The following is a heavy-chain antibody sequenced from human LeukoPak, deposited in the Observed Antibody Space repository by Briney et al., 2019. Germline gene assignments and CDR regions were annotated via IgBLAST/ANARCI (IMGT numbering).Heavy chain of an antibody. J-gene: IGHJ3*02. Sequence: SETLSLTCAVYGGSFSGYYWSWIRQPPGKGLEWIGEINHSGSTNYNPSLKSRVTISVDTSKDRFSLKLSSVTAADTAVYYCARGYEAFDIWGQGTMVTVSS. CDR3: ARGYEAFDI. CDR2: INHSGST. V-gene: IGHV4-34*01. CDR1: GGSFSGYY. D-gene: IGHD3-3*01.